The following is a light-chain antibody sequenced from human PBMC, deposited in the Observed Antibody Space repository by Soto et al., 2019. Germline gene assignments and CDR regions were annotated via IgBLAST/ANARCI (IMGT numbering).Light chain of an antibody. CDR2: GAS. CDR1: QSVSTD. V-gene: IGKV3-15*01. J-gene: IGKJ1*01. Sequence: EIVMTQSPATLSVSPGERATLSCRARQSVSTDLAWYQQKPGQAPRLLIYGASTRATGIPARFSGSGSGTEFTLTISSLQSEDFAVYFCQQYKDWPGTFAQGTKVEIK. CDR3: QQYKDWPGT.